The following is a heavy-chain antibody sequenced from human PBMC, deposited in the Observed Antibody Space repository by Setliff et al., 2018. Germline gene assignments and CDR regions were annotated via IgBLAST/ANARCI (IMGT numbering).Heavy chain of an antibody. CDR2: VYYSGAA. CDR1: GDSISAAS. D-gene: IGHD3-22*01. V-gene: IGHV4-59*12. J-gene: IGHJ5*02. Sequence: KPSETLSLTCSVSGDSISAASIMAWIRQPPGKGLEFIGYVYYSGAAKYDPSLKSRVTMSVDTSKTQFSLKLSSVTAADTAVYYCARVDDVGSGYENWIDPWGRGTLVTVSS. CDR3: ARVDDVGSGYENWIDP.